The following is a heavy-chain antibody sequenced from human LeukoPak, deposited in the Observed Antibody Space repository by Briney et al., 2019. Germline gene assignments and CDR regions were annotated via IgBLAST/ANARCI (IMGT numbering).Heavy chain of an antibody. V-gene: IGHV4-59*08. J-gene: IGHJ6*02. CDR3: ARVSRIAAAAHGMDV. D-gene: IGHD6-13*01. CDR2: IYYSGSP. CDR1: GGSISSYY. Sequence: PSETLSLTCTVSGGSISSYYWSWIRQPPGKGLEWIGYIYYSGSPNYNPSLKSRVTISVDTSKNQFSLKLSSVTAADTAVYYCARVSRIAAAAHGMDVWGQGTTVTVSS.